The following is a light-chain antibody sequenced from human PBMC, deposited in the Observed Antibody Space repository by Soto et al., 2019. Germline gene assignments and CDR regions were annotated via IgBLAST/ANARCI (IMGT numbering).Light chain of an antibody. CDR3: QSYDNSLSGHVV. V-gene: IGLV1-40*01. Sequence: QAVVTQPPSVSGAPGQRVTISCTGSSSNIGALYDVNWYQHLPGTAPKLLIYDNNNRPSGVPDRFSGSKSGTSASLAITGLQAEDEADYYCQSYDNSLSGHVVCGGGTKLTVL. J-gene: IGLJ2*01. CDR1: SSNIGALYD. CDR2: DNN.